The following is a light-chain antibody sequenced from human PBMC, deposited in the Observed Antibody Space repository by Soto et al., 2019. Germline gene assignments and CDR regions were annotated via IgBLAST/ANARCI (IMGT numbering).Light chain of an antibody. Sequence: QSALTQPASVSGSPGHSITISCTGTSNDIGGHNAVSWYQQYSGEAPRLLIYDVTSRAAGVSNRFSASKSGNTASLTISGLQAEDEADYYCSSYTTSSTLVVFGGGTQLTVL. CDR3: SSYTTSSTLVV. V-gene: IGLV2-14*03. J-gene: IGLJ2*01. CDR1: SNDIGGHNA. CDR2: DVT.